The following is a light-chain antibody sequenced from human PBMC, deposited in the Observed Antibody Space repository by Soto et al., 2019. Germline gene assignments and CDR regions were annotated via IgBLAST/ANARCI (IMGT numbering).Light chain of an antibody. CDR2: INI. V-gene: IGLV1-40*01. Sequence: QSVLTQPPSVSGAPGQRVTISCTGSSSNIGAGYDVHWYQQLPGTAPKLLIFININRPSGVPDRFSGSKSGTSASLAITGLRAEDEADYYCSSYTSIITVVFGGGTKLTVL. CDR3: SSYTSIITVV. CDR1: SSNIGAGYD. J-gene: IGLJ2*01.